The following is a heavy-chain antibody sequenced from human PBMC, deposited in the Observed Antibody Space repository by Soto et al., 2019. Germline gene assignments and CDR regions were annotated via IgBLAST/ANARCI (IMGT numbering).Heavy chain of an antibody. V-gene: IGHV3-33*01. CDR1: GFTYSSYG. Sequence: GGSLRLSCAVSGFTYSSYGMHWVRQAPGKGLEWVAVIWYDGSNKYYADYVKGRFIISRDDSKNTLSLQMNSLRAEDTAVYYCARDSAWLFDSWGQGTLVTSPQ. CDR3: ARDSAWLFDS. J-gene: IGHJ4*02. D-gene: IGHD5-12*01. CDR2: IWYDGSNK.